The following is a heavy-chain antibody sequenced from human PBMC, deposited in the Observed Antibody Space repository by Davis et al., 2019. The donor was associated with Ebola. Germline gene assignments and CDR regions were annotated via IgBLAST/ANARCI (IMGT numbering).Heavy chain of an antibody. D-gene: IGHD6-13*01. CDR2: ISSSSSTI. CDR3: ARCTGYSSSWLDY. J-gene: IGHJ4*02. V-gene: IGHV3-48*02. Sequence: GGSLRLSCTDSVITFSSYAMTWVRQAPGKGLEWVSYISSSSSTIYYADSVKGRFTISRDNAKNSLYLQMNSLRDEDTAVYYCARCTGYSSSWLDYWGQGTLVTVSS. CDR1: VITFSSYA.